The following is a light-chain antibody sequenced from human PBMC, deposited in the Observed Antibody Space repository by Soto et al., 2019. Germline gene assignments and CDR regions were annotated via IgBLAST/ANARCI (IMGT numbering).Light chain of an antibody. J-gene: IGKJ4*01. CDR1: QTIGNY. Sequence: IVLTQSPATLSLSPGERATLSCRASQTIGNYLAWYQQKPGQAPRLLIFDASNRATDIPDRFSGSGSGTDFSLIISRLEPEDFAVYYCQQSRDWPLTFGGGTTVDIK. CDR2: DAS. V-gene: IGKV3-11*01. CDR3: QQSRDWPLT.